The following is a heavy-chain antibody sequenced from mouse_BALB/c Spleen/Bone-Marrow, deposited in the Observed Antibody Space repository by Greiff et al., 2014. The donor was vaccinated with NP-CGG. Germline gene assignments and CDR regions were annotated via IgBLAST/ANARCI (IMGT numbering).Heavy chain of an antibody. V-gene: IGHV5-15*02. CDR3: ARSNWDYSMDY. D-gene: IGHD4-1*01. J-gene: IGHJ4*01. CDR1: GFTFSDYG. CDR2: ISNLAYSI. Sequence: EVHLVESGGGLVQPGGSRKLSCAASGFTFSDYGMAWVRQAPGKGPEWIAFISNLAYSIYYADTVTGRFTISRENAKNTLYLEMGSLRSEDTATYYCARSNWDYSMDYWGQGTSVTVSS.